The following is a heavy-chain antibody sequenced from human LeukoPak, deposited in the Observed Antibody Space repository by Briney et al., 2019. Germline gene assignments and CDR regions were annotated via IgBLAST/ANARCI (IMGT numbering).Heavy chain of an antibody. D-gene: IGHD3-9*01. Sequence: GGSLRLSCAVSGLHFTTYWMTWVRQAPGKGLEWVGNIKQDGSDTSYVDSVKGRFTISRDNAKRLLFLQMNSLRDEDTAVYYCARDLPDVLTGYSDNAFDIWGQGTMVTVSS. V-gene: IGHV3-7*03. CDR2: IKQDGSDT. CDR1: GLHFTTYW. CDR3: ARDLPDVLTGYSDNAFDI. J-gene: IGHJ3*02.